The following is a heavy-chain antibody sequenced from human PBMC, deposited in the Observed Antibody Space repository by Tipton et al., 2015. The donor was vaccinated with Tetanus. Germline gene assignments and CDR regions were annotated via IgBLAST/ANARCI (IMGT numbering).Heavy chain of an antibody. Sequence: TLSLTCRVSGGSLIVSNFYWGWGRQPPGKGLGWIGSIHLTGSTDLNPLLKSRVTISVDTSKNQFPLNLTSVPAADTAFYYCARQSCSGGSCRFDPWGQGTLVTVSS. V-gene: IGHV4-39*01. D-gene: IGHD2-15*01. CDR3: ARQSCSGGSCRFDP. CDR1: GGSLIVSNFY. CDR2: IHLTGST. J-gene: IGHJ5*02.